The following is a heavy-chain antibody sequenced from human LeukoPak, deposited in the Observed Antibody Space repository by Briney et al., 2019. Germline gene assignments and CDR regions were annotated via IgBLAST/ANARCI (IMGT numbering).Heavy chain of an antibody. CDR1: GGSISDYY. D-gene: IGHD2-2*01. CDR2: IYNTGNT. CDR3: ARADIVVVPAAHYYFDY. V-gene: IGHV4-4*07. J-gene: IGHJ4*02. Sequence: PSETLSLTCTVSGGSISDYYWSWIRQSAGRGLEWIGRIYNTGNTNYNPSLKSRVTMSLDTSKDQFSLKLSSVTAADTAVYYCARADIVVVPAAHYYFDYWGQGTLVTVSS.